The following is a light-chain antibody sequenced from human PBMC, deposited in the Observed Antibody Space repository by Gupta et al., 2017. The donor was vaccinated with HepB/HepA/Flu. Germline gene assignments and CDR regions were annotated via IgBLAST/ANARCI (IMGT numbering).Light chain of an antibody. V-gene: IGKV3-15*01. CDR2: GAS. Sequence: DIVMTQSPVTLSVSPGERATLSCRASQSVSSNLAWYQQKPGQAPRLLIYGASTRATGIPARFSGSGSGTEFTLTISSLQSEDFAVYYCQQYNNWPPDTFGQGTKLEIK. CDR3: QQYNNWPPDT. CDR1: QSVSSN. J-gene: IGKJ2*01.